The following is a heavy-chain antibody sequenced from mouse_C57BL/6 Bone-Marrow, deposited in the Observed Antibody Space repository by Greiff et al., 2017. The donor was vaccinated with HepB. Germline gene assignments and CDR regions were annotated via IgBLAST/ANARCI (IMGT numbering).Heavy chain of an antibody. CDR3: TREGLGGRTMAY. V-gene: IGHV1S130*01. Sequence: VQLQQSGSVLVRPGGSVKLSCKASGYTFTNSWMHWAKQRPGQGLEWLGRIHPNSGDTDYNDKFKGKATLTIDTSSNTTYVDRSSLTSEDSAVYYCTREGLGGRTMAYWGQGTSVTVSS. CDR1: GYTFTNSW. D-gene: IGHD4-1*01. J-gene: IGHJ4*01. CDR2: IHPNSGDT.